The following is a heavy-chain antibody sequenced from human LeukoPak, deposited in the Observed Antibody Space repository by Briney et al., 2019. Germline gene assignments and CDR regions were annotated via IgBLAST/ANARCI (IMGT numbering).Heavy chain of an antibody. V-gene: IGHV4-39*01. CDR1: GGSISSSSYY. J-gene: IGHJ4*02. CDR3: ARPGYSNPYFDY. CDR2: IYYSGST. Sequence: SETLSLTCTVSGGSISSSSYYWGWIRQPPGKGLEWIGSIYYSGSTCYNPSLKSRVTISVDTSKNQFSLKLSSVTAADTAVYYCARPGYSNPYFDYWGQGTLVTVSS. D-gene: IGHD6-13*01.